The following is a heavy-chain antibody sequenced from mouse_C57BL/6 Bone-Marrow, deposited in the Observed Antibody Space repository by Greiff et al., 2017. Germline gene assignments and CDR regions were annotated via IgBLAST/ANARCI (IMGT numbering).Heavy chain of an antibody. CDR2: IYPRSGNT. CDR1: GYTFTSYG. V-gene: IGHV1-81*01. CDR3: ARSGIYYAYAMDY. J-gene: IGHJ4*01. Sequence: VQLQQSGAELARPGASVKLSCKASGYTFTSYGISWVKQRTGQGLEWIGEIYPRSGNTYYNEKFKGKATLTADKSSSTAYMELRSLTSEDSAVXFCARSGIYYAYAMDYWGQGTSVTVSS. D-gene: IGHD2-1*01.